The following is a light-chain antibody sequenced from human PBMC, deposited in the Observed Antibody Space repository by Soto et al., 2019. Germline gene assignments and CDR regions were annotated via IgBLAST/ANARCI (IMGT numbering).Light chain of an antibody. V-gene: IGKV4-1*01. CDR3: QQVLHAPT. Sequence: ATLHNQSNQSVLFVSNNKNFLAWYQQKPGQPPKLFLNWASTRESGVPDRFIGGGSGTEFTLSSSSMHAEHVAVYYCQQVLHAPTFAQGTKVDI. CDR1: QSVLFVSNNKNF. J-gene: IGKJ1*01. CDR2: WAS.